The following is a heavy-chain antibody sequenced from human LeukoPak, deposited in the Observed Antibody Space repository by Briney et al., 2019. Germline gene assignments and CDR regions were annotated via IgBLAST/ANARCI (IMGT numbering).Heavy chain of an antibody. J-gene: IGHJ5*02. D-gene: IGHD3-22*01. CDR3: ASAGSGYRYWFDP. CDR2: ISSSGSTI. CDR1: GLPYSRYE. V-gene: IGHV3-48*03. Sequence: QPGGSLRLSCASSGLPYSRYEMKWVRQAPGKRVEWGSYISSSGSTIYYADSVKGRFTISRDNAKNSLYLQMHTLRAAATAVYHCASAGSGYRYWFDPWGQGTLVTVSA.